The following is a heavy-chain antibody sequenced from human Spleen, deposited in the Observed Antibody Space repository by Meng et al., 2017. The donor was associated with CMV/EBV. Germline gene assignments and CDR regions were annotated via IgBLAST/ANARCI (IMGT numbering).Heavy chain of an antibody. D-gene: IGHD6-13*01. CDR1: GFTFSGYT. J-gene: IGHJ6*02. CDR3: ARVYSNSNVDYYYYGMDV. CDR2: ISYDGRNK. Sequence: GGPLRLSCAASGFTFSGYTMHWVRQAPGKGLEWVAVISYDGRNKYYADSVKGRFTISRDNSKSALYLEMSSLRAEDTAVYYCARVYSNSNVDYYYYGMDVWGQGTTVTVSS. V-gene: IGHV3-30*04.